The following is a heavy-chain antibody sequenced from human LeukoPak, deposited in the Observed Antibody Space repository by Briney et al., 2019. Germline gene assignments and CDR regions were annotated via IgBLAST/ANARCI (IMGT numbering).Heavy chain of an antibody. Sequence: ASVKVSCKVSGYSLTELFMHWVRQAPGKGLEWMGGFDPEDGETIYAQKFQGRVTMTEDTSTDTAYMELSSLRSEDTAVYYCATVRCSGGSCYYFDYWGQGTLVTVSS. CDR1: GYSLTELF. V-gene: IGHV1-24*01. CDR3: ATVRCSGGSCYYFDY. D-gene: IGHD2-15*01. J-gene: IGHJ4*02. CDR2: FDPEDGET.